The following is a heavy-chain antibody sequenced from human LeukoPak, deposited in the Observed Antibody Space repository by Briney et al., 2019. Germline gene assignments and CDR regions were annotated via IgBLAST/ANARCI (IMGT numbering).Heavy chain of an antibody. CDR2: INHSGST. CDR3: ARRNYYDSSGYRDFGDI. J-gene: IGHJ4*02. D-gene: IGHD3-22*01. Sequence: SETLSLTCAVYGGSFSGYYWSWIRQPPGKGLEWIGEINHSGSTNYNPSLKRRVTISVGTSKNQFSLKLSSVTAAGTAVYYCARRNYYDSSGYRDFGDIWGQGTLVTVSS. CDR1: GGSFSGYY. V-gene: IGHV4-34*01.